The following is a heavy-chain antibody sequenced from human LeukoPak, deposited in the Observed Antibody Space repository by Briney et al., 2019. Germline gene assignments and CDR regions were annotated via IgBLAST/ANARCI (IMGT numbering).Heavy chain of an antibody. CDR3: ARGRNYDSSGYSWLPPNFDY. CDR1: GGSFSGYY. CDR2: INHSGST. D-gene: IGHD3-22*01. V-gene: IGHV4-34*01. J-gene: IGHJ4*02. Sequence: PSETLSLTCAVYGGSFSGYYWSWIRQPPGKGLEWIGEINHSGSTNYNPSLKSRVTISVDTSKNQFSLKLSSVTAADTAVYYCARGRNYDSSGYSWLPPNFDYWGQGTLVTVSS.